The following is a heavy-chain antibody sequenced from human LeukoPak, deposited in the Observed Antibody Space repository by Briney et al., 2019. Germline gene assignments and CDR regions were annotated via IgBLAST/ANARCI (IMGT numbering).Heavy chain of an antibody. CDR2: IYYSGST. V-gene: IGHV4-39*07. J-gene: IGHJ4*02. CDR1: GGSISSSSYY. D-gene: IGHD6-19*01. CDR3: ARVGSGWGDFDY. Sequence: SETLSLTCTVSGGSISSSSYYRGWIRQPPGKGLEWIGSIYYSGSTYYNPSLKSRVTISVDTSKNQFSLKLSSVTAADTAVYYCARVGSGWGDFDYWGQGTLVTVSS.